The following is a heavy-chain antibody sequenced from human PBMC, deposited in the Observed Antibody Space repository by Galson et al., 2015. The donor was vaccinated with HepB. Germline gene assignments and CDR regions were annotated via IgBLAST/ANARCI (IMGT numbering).Heavy chain of an antibody. CDR1: GFTFSDFG. CDR3: ARDGQWLEPWYYFDN. Sequence: SLRLSCAASGFTFSDFGLHWVRQAPGKGLEWVAVISYDGSSKYYADSVKGRFSISRDNSKNMLYLEMNSLRPEDRAVYYCARDGQWLEPWYYFDNWGHGALVTVSS. D-gene: IGHD6-19*01. V-gene: IGHV3-30*04. CDR2: ISYDGSSK. J-gene: IGHJ4*01.